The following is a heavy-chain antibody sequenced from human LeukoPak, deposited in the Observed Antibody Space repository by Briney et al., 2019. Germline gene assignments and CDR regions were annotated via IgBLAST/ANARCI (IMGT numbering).Heavy chain of an antibody. CDR2: INADNGNT. V-gene: IGHV1-3*01. CDR3: ARAQKVTAIPIIGAY. Sequence: ASVKVPCKASGYTFTSYAMHWVRQAPGQRLEWMGWINADNGNTKYSQKFQGRVTITRDTSASTAYMELSSLRSEDTAVYYCARAQKVTAIPIIGAYWGQGTLVTVSS. CDR1: GYTFTSYA. J-gene: IGHJ4*02. D-gene: IGHD2-21*02.